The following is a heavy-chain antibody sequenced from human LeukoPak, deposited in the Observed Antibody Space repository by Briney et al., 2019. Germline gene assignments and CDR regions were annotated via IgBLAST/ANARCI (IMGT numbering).Heavy chain of an antibody. CDR3: GSLTVVARDH. CDR1: GFSFSTHW. Sequence: PGGSLRLSCAASGFSFSTHWMHWVRQAPGKGLVYVAQIKSDGSATAYADSVKGRFTISRDNDKSTLYLEMSSLRAEDTAVYYCGSLTVVARDHWGQGTLVTVSS. J-gene: IGHJ4*02. D-gene: IGHD3-22*01. V-gene: IGHV3-74*01. CDR2: IKSDGSAT.